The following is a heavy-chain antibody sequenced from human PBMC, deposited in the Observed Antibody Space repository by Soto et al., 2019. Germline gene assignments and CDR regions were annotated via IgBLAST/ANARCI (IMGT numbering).Heavy chain of an antibody. D-gene: IGHD1-7*01. J-gene: IGHJ4*02. CDR1: GFTFSSYG. V-gene: IGHV3-33*01. CDR3: ARDPDWNSVYYFDY. CDR2: IWYDGSNK. Sequence: GGSLRLSCAASGFTFSSYGMHWVRQAPGKGLEWVAVIWYDGSNKYYADSVKGRFTISRDNSKNTLYLQMNSLRAEDTAVYYCARDPDWNSVYYFDYWGQGTLVTVSS.